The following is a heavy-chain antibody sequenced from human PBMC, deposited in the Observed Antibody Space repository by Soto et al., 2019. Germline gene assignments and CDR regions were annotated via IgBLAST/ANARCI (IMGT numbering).Heavy chain of an antibody. Sequence: ASVKVSCKASGYTFTSYAMHWVRQAPGQRLEWMGWINAGSGNTKYSQKFQGRVTISRDNSRNTLFLQMNSLRAEDTAVYYCARDYYKYYDSSGYYRSPAYWGQGTLVTVSS. D-gene: IGHD3-22*01. CDR3: ARDYYKYYDSSGYYRSPAY. CDR2: INAGSGNT. V-gene: IGHV1-3*01. CDR1: GYTFTSYA. J-gene: IGHJ4*02.